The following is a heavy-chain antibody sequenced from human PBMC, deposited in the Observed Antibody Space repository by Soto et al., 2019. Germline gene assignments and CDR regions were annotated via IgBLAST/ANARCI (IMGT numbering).Heavy chain of an antibody. Sequence: GGSLRLSCAASGFTFSSYGMHWVRQAPGKGLEWVAVMSYDGSKEYYADSVKGRFTISRDNSKNTLYLQMNSLRAEDTAVYYCARGRQTSTTSCNFISCWFDHWGQGTLVTVSS. CDR1: GFTFSSYG. J-gene: IGHJ5*02. D-gene: IGHD2-2*01. CDR3: ARGRQTSTTSCNFISCWFDH. CDR2: MSYDGSKE. V-gene: IGHV3-30*03.